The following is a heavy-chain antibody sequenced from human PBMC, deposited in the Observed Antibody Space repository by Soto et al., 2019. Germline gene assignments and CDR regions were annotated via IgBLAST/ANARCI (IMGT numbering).Heavy chain of an antibody. CDR1: GFTFSSYA. Sequence: VQLVESGGGVVQPGRSLRLSCAASGFTFSSYAMHWVRQAPGKGLEWVAVISYDGSNKYYADSVKGRFTISRDNSKNTLYLQMNSLRAEDTAVYYCARGDLNRRKPFDYWGQGTLVTVSS. CDR3: ARGDLNRRKPFDY. J-gene: IGHJ4*02. CDR2: ISYDGSNK. V-gene: IGHV3-30-3*01.